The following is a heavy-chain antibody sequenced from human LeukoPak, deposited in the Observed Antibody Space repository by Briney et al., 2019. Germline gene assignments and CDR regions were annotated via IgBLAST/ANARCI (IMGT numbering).Heavy chain of an antibody. CDR2: ISTSGTHI. CDR1: GFTFSSYS. CDR3: ARDPVCGGDCFVDY. V-gene: IGHV3-21*01. J-gene: IGHJ4*02. D-gene: IGHD2-21*02. Sequence: GGSLRLSCAASGFTFSSYSMNWVRQAPGKGLEWVPSISTSGTHIYYADSVKGRFTISRDNAKNSLYLQMNSLRAEDTALYYCARDPVCGGDCFVDYWGQGTLVTVSS.